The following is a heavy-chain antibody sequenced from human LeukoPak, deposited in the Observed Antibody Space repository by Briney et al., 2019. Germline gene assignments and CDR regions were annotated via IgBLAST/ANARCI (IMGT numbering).Heavy chain of an antibody. CDR2: IYYSGST. Sequence: SETLSLTCTVSGGSISSSSYYWGWIRQPPGKGLVGIGSIYYSGSTYYNPSLKSRVTISVDTSKNQFSLKLSSVTAADTAVYYCARGGAPFSYYYMDVWGKGTTVTVSS. CDR1: GGSISSSSYY. CDR3: ARGGAPFSYYYMDV. V-gene: IGHV4-39*07. J-gene: IGHJ6*03. D-gene: IGHD3-16*01.